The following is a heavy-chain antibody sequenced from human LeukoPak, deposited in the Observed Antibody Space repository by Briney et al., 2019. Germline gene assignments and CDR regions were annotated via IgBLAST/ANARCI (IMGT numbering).Heavy chain of an antibody. CDR2: INPNSGGT. D-gene: IGHD3-3*01. J-gene: IGHJ5*02. CDR1: GYTFTGYY. V-gene: IGHV1-2*02. CDR3: SRSLRFLEWLSSTWFDP. Sequence: ASVKVSCKASGYTFTGYYMHWVRQAPGQGLEWTGWINPNSGGTNYAQQSQRRVTMTRVTTISTAYMVLSRLSSDDTAVYYCSRSLRFLEWLSSTWFDPWGQGTLVTVSS.